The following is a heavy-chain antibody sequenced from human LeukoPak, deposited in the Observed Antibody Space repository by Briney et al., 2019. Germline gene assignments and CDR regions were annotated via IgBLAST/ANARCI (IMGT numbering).Heavy chain of an antibody. CDR1: GGTFSGYY. CDR2: INHSGST. CDR3: ARGSVAVYCNGGSCYSEGFDFDY. V-gene: IGHV4-34*01. D-gene: IGHD2-15*01. J-gene: IGHJ4*02. Sequence: PSETLSLTCAVYGGTFSGYYWSWIRQPPGKGLEWIGEINHSGSTNYNPSLKSRVTISVDTSKNQFSLKLSSVTAADTAVYYCARGSVAVYCNGGSCYSEGFDFDYWGQGTLVTVSS.